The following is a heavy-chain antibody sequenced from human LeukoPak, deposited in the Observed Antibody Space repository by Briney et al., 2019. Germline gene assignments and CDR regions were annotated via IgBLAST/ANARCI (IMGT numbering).Heavy chain of an antibody. D-gene: IGHD6-13*01. CDR1: GFTFSSYS. CDR2: ISSSSSTI. V-gene: IGHV3-48*04. J-gene: IGHJ4*02. Sequence: TGGSLRLSCAASGFTFSSYSMNWVRRAPGKGLEWVSYISSSSSTIYYADSVKGRFTISRDNAKNSLYLQMNSLRAEDTAVYYCARDGNNSSSWYSQHWGQGTLVTVSS. CDR3: ARDGNNSSSWYSQH.